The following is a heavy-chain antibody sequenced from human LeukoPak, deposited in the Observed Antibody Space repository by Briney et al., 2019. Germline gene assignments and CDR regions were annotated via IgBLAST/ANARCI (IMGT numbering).Heavy chain of an antibody. J-gene: IGHJ3*02. V-gene: IGHV3-30*18. Sequence: GGSLRLSCAASGFTFSSYGMHWVRQAPGKGLEWVAVISYDGSNKYYADSVKGRFTISRDNSKNTLYLQMNSLRAEDTAVYYCAKDYYDSSGLEDEAFDIWGQGTMVTVSS. CDR1: GFTFSSYG. CDR2: ISYDGSNK. D-gene: IGHD3-22*01. CDR3: AKDYYDSSGLEDEAFDI.